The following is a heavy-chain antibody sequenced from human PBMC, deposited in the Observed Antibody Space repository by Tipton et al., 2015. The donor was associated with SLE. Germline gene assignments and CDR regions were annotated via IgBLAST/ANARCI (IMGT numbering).Heavy chain of an antibody. CDR1: GGSISSYY. J-gene: IGHJ5*01. Sequence: TLSLTCTVSGGSISSYYWSWIRQPPGKGLEWIGYIYYSGSTNYNPSLKSRVTISVDTSKNQLSLKLNSVTAADTAVYYCAGAAYYYGSWSYYNVGWYGPWGQGTLVTGSS. CDR3: AGAAYYYGSWSYYNVGWYGP. D-gene: IGHD3-10*01. CDR2: IYYSGST. V-gene: IGHV4-59*01.